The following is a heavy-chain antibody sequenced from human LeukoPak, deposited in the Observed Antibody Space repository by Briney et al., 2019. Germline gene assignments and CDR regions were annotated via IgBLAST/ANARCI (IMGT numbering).Heavy chain of an antibody. V-gene: IGHV3-33*01. CDR2: IWYDGSNK. J-gene: IGHJ4*02. CDR3: ARDWCSGGSCYFFDY. D-gene: IGHD2-15*01. Sequence: GGSLRLSCAASGFTFSSYGMHWVGQAPGKGLEWVAVIWYDGSNKYYADSVKGRFTISRDNSKNTLYLQMNSLRAEDTAVYYCARDWCSGGSCYFFDYWGQGTLVTVSS. CDR1: GFTFSSYG.